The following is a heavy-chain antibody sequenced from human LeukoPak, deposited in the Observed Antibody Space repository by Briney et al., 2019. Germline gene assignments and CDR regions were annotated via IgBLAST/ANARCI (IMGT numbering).Heavy chain of an antibody. CDR3: ARESSLDYFDY. CDR1: GFRFSSYW. Sequence: GGSLRLSCVASGFRFSSYWMHWVRQAPGKGLVWVSRINSDGSSTSYADSVKGRFTISRDNAKNTLYLQMNSLRAEDTAVYYCARESSLDYFDYWGQGTLVTVSS. V-gene: IGHV3-74*01. D-gene: IGHD3-3*02. CDR2: INSDGSST. J-gene: IGHJ4*02.